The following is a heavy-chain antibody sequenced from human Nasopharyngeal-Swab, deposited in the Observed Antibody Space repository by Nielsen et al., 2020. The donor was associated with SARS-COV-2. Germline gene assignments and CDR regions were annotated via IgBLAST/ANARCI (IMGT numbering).Heavy chain of an antibody. CDR3: ARDHCSSTSCYLPGHYFDY. D-gene: IGHD2-2*01. CDR1: GFTFSSYG. J-gene: IGHJ4*02. CDR2: ISYDGSNK. V-gene: IGHV3-30*03. Sequence: GGSLRLSCAASGFTFSSYGMHWVRQAPGKGLEWVAVISYDGSNKYYADSVKGRFTISRDNSKNTLYLQMNSLRAEDTAVYYCARDHCSSTSCYLPGHYFDYWGQGTPVTVSS.